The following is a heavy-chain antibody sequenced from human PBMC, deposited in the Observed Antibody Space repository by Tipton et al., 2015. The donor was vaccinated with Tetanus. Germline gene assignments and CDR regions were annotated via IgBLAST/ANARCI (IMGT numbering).Heavy chain of an antibody. J-gene: IGHJ4*02. V-gene: IGHV4-34*01. D-gene: IGHD3-9*01. CDR2: ISYSGNT. CDR3: ARRGGDFLTGYYDS. CDR1: GGSFSGYY. Sequence: TLSLTCAVYGGSFSGYYWSWIRQPPGRGLEWIGRISYSGNTAYNPSLKSRVAISVDTSKNQFSLKLTSVTAADTAVYYCARRGGDFLTGYYDSWGQGTPVIVSS.